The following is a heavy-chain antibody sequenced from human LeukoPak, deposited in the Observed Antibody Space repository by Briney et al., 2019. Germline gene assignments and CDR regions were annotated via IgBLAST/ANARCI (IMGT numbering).Heavy chain of an antibody. J-gene: IGHJ6*03. V-gene: IGHV4-38-2*02. D-gene: IGHD6-19*01. CDR3: ARGVGYSSGWYVGYYYYYYMDV. CDR2: IYHSGST. CDR1: GYSISSGYY. Sequence: SETLSLTCTVSGYSISSGYYWGWIRQPPGKGLEWIGSIYHSGSTYYNPSLKSRVTISVGTSKNQFSLKLSSVTAADTAVYYCARGVGYSSGWYVGYYYYYYMDVWGKGTTVTVSS.